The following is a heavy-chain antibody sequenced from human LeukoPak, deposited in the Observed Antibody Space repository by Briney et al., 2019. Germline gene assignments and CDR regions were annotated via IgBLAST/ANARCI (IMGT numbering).Heavy chain of an antibody. CDR2: INPSGGST. CDR1: GYTFTSYY. J-gene: IGHJ4*02. V-gene: IGHV1-46*01. CDR3: ARDLHHKSSSWYFDY. D-gene: IGHD6-13*01. Sequence: ASVKVSCKASGYTFTSYYMHWVRQAPGQGLEWMGIINPSGGSTSYAQKFQGRVTMTRDMSTSTVYMELSSLRSEDTAVYYCARDLHHKSSSWYFDYWGQGTLVTVSS.